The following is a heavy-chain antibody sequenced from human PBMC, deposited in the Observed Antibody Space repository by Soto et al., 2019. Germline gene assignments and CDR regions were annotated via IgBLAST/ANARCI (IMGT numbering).Heavy chain of an antibody. J-gene: IGHJ6*02. V-gene: IGHV3-7*01. Sequence: EVQLVESGGGLVQPGGSLRLSCAASEFTLDKYYMTWVRQAPGKGPEWVANFKPDGSETYYVDSVKGRFTISRDNANNSLYVQKNIPRAEDTAVYFCARGNWNYYFSVDVWGQGTTVTVSS. CDR1: EFTLDKYY. CDR3: ARGNWNYYFSVDV. D-gene: IGHD1-20*01. CDR2: FKPDGSET.